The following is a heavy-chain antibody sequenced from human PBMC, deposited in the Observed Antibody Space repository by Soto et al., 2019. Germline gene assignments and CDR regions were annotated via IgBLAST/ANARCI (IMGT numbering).Heavy chain of an antibody. D-gene: IGHD2-2*02. CDR2: ISGSGGST. V-gene: IGHV3-23*01. CDR3: AKVWEYCSSASCYTFFDY. Sequence: GHLRLSCATSGSTFSSYARIWVRQAPGKGLEWVSAISGSGGSTYYADSVKGRFTISRDNSKNTLYLQMNSLRAEDTAVYYCAKVWEYCSSASCYTFFDYWGQGTLVAVSS. CDR1: GSTFSSYA. J-gene: IGHJ4*02.